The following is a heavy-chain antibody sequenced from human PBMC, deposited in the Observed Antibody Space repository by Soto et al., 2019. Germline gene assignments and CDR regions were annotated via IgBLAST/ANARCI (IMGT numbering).Heavy chain of an antibody. CDR1: GDSINNGDCY. CDR3: AREKEDDSGDYNAFDI. CDR2: IYYSGSK. V-gene: IGHV4-30-4*01. Sequence: SETLSLTCTVSGDSINNGDCYWSWLRQLPGKGLEWIGYIYYSGSKYYNPSLKSRVSMSVDTSKNHFSLNLTSVTAADTAVYYCAREKEDDSGDYNAFDIWGQGTVVAV. D-gene: IGHD4-17*01. J-gene: IGHJ3*02.